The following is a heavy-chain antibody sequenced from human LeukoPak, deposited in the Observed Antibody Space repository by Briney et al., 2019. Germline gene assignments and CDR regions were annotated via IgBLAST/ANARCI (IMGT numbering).Heavy chain of an antibody. Sequence: ASVKVSCKASGYTFTNNGFSWVRQAPGQGLEWMGWISAYNDKTNHAQKLQDRVTMTTDTSTRTAYMELRSLRSDDTAVYYCARDDGSGSYRFDYWGQGTLVTVSS. CDR1: GYTFTNNG. D-gene: IGHD3-10*01. J-gene: IGHJ4*02. CDR3: ARDDGSGSYRFDY. V-gene: IGHV1-18*04. CDR2: ISAYNDKT.